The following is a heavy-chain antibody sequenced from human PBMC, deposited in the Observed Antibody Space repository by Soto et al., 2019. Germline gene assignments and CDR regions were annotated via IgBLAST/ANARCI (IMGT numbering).Heavy chain of an antibody. CDR3: ARDVGLDCDDFFAY. D-gene: IGHD2-21*02. Sequence: VQLFASGGGSARPGGSLRLSCTASGFTFTSYGMGWVRQAPGKGLQWVSTIRGDGGQTHYTDSVKGRFSISRDNSKNTVYLEMDSLRAEDTAMYFCARDVGLDCDDFFAYWGQGTQVTVSS. CDR1: GFTFTSYG. CDR2: IRGDGGQT. J-gene: IGHJ4*02. V-gene: IGHV3-23*01.